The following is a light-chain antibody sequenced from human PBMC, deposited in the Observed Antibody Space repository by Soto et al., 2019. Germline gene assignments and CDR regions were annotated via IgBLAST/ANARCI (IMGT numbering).Light chain of an antibody. Sequence: DIRLTQSPSSLSASVGDRVSITCQASRDIGNYLNWYQQKPGKAPQLLIYDPSNLETGVPLRFSGSGSGTDFTFTISTLQPEDIVTDFCQQNDNLFAFCPGTKVEI. V-gene: IGKV1-33*01. CDR3: QQNDNLFA. CDR1: RDIGNY. CDR2: DPS. J-gene: IGKJ3*01.